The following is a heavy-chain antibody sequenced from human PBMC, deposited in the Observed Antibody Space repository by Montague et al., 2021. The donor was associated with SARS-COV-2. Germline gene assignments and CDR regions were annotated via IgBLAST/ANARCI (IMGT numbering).Heavy chain of an antibody. D-gene: IGHD3-16*02. Sequence: SETLSLTCTVSGGSITSSNFYWGWIRQSPGKGLEWIGYIYYAGTTSYNPSFKSRVSIFQDTSKNQFFLRLNSVTAEDTALYYCVSPLKTRGLIVRAIGHFDLWGRGTLVTVSS. J-gene: IGHJ2*01. V-gene: IGHV4-39*01. CDR3: VSPLKTRGLIVRAIGHFDL. CDR2: IYYAGTT. CDR1: GGSITSSNFY.